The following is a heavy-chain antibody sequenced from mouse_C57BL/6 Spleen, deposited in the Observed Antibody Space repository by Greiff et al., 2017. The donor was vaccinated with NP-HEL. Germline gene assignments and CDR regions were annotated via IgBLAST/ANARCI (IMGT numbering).Heavy chain of an antibody. V-gene: IGHV14-2*01. CDR2: IDPEDGET. CDR1: GFNIKDYY. CDR3: ARKMITRDYYAMDY. D-gene: IGHD2-4*01. Sequence: VQLQQSGAELVKPGASVKLSCTASGFNIKDYYMHWVKQRTEQGLEWIGMIDPEDGETKYAPKFQGKATITADTSSNTSYLQRSSLTSEDTAVYYCARKMITRDYYAMDYWGQGTSVTVSS. J-gene: IGHJ4*01.